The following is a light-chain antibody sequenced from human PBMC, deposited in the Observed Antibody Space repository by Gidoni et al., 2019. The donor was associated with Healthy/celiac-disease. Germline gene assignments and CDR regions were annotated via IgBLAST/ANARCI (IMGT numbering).Light chain of an antibody. Sequence: EIVTTQSPATLSVSPGERATLFCRASQSVSSNLAWYQQKPGQAPRLLIYGASTRATGIPARFSGSGSGTEFTLTISSLQSEDFAVYYCQQYNNWPMYTFGQGAKLEIK. J-gene: IGKJ2*01. CDR1: QSVSSN. CDR3: QQYNNWPMYT. CDR2: GAS. V-gene: IGKV3-15*01.